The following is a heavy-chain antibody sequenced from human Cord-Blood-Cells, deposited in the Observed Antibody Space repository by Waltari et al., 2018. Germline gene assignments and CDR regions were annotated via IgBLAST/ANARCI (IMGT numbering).Heavy chain of an antibody. D-gene: IGHD6-19*01. CDR2: IIPIVGTA. CDR3: ARVGGDSSGYYYYYYGMDV. Sequence: QVQLVQSGAEVQKPGSSVKVSCKASGGTFSSDAITWAREAPGLGLEWLGGIIPIVGTANYGQKFQGRGTITADESTSTAYMELSSLRSEDTAVYYCARVGGDSSGYYYYYYGMDVWGQGTTVTVSS. V-gene: IGHV1-69*01. CDR1: GGTFSSDA. J-gene: IGHJ6*02.